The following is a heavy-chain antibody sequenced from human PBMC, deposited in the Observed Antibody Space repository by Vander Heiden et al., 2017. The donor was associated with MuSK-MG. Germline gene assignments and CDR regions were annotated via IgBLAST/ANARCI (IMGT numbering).Heavy chain of an antibody. V-gene: IGHV3-23*01. CDR1: GFTFSSYA. J-gene: IGHJ4*02. Sequence: EVQLLESGGGLVQPGGSLRLSCAASGFTFSSYAMSWVRQGPGKGVEWVAAISGSGGSTYYADSVKGRFTISRDNSKNTLYLRMNSLRAEDTAVYYCAGWQQLVLVDYWGQGTLVTVSS. CDR2: ISGSGGST. CDR3: AGWQQLVLVDY. D-gene: IGHD6-13*01.